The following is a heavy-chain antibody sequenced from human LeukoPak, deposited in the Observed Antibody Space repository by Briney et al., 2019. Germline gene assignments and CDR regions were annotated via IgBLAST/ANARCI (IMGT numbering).Heavy chain of an antibody. D-gene: IGHD1-1*01. Sequence: SETLSLTCAVYGGSFSGYYWRWIRQPPGKGLEWIGEINHSGSANYNPSLKSRVTISVDTSKNQLSLKMSSVTAADTAVYYCTITTGTTLGLMDYWGQGTLVTVSS. CDR3: TITTGTTLGLMDY. CDR1: GGSFSGYY. V-gene: IGHV4-34*01. J-gene: IGHJ4*02. CDR2: INHSGSA.